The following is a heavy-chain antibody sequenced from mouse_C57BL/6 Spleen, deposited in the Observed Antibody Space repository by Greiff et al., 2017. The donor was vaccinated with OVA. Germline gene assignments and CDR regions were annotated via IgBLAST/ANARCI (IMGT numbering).Heavy chain of an antibody. D-gene: IGHD1-1*01. CDR1: GYTFTSYW. J-gene: IGHJ2*01. Sequence: VQLQQPGAELVKPGASVKLSCKASGYTFTSYWMQWVKQRPGQGLEWIGEIDPSDSSTNYNQKFKGKATLTVDTSSSTAYMQLSSLTSEDSAVYYCARNYGSTYYFDYWGQGTTLTVSS. CDR3: ARNYGSTYYFDY. CDR2: IDPSDSST. V-gene: IGHV1-50*01.